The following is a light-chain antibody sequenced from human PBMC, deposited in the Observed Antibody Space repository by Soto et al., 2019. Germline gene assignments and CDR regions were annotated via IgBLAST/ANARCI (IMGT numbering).Light chain of an antibody. CDR3: TSYTSSSTLDV. CDR2: EVS. Sequence: SALTQPASVSGSPGQSITISCTGTSSDVGGYNYVSWYQQHPGKAPKLIIYEVSNRPSGVPNRFFGSKSGNTASLTISGFQAEDEAEYYCTSYTSSSTLDVFGTGTKLTVL. CDR1: SSDVGGYNY. V-gene: IGLV2-14*01. J-gene: IGLJ1*01.